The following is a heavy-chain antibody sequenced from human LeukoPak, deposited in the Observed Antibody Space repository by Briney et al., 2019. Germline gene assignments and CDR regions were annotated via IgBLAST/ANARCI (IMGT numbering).Heavy chain of an antibody. D-gene: IGHD2-2*01. J-gene: IGHJ4*02. CDR2: INHSGST. CDR3: ARKASIRGGFH. V-gene: IGHV4-34*01. CDR1: GFTFSSYW. Sequence: PGGSLRLSCTSSGFTFSSYWMSWVRQAPGKGLEWIGEINHSGSTNYNPSLKSRITISVDTSKNQFSLKLISVTAADTAVYYCARKASIRGGFHWGQGTLVTVSS.